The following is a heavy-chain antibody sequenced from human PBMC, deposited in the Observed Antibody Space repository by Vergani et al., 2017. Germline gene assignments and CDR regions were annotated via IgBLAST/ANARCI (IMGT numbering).Heavy chain of an antibody. D-gene: IGHD6-13*01. CDR2: ISGSGATS. CDR3: AKAIAAAGFYYYGMDV. Sequence: EVQLLESGGGLVQPGGSLRLSCAASGFTFSSYAMSWVRQAPGKGLEWVSAISGSGATSYYAESVKGRFAMSRDNSKNSLYLQMNSLRAEDTALYYCAKAIAAAGFYYYGMDVWGQGTTVTVSS. J-gene: IGHJ6*02. V-gene: IGHV3-23*01. CDR1: GFTFSSYA.